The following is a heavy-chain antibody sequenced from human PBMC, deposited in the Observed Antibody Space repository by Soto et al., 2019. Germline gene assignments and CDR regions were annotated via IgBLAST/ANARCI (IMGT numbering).Heavy chain of an antibody. D-gene: IGHD3-10*01. V-gene: IGHV4-59*11. CDR2: ILYSGST. CDR3: AGDTYGLDY. J-gene: IGHJ4*02. Sequence: QVQLQESGPGLVKPSETLSLTCTVSGGSISNHYWNWIRQPPGRGLEWIGNILYSGSTNYNPSLKSRVTISVDTSTNQFSLKLSSVTAADTAVYYCAGDTYGLDYWGQGTLVSVSS. CDR1: GGSISNHY.